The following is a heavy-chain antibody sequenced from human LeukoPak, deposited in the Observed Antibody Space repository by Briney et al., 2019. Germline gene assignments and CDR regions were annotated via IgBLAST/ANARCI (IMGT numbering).Heavy chain of an antibody. D-gene: IGHD6-13*01. CDR3: AREFPPGIAAAGGKWFDP. CDR2: INPNSGGT. CDR1: GYTFTGYY. V-gene: IGHV1-2*02. Sequence: ASVKVSCKASGYTFTGYYMHWVRQAPGQGLEWMGWINPNSGGTNYAQKFQGRVTMTRDTSISTAYMELSRLRSDETAVYYCAREFPPGIAAAGGKWFDPWGQGTLVTVSS. J-gene: IGHJ5*02.